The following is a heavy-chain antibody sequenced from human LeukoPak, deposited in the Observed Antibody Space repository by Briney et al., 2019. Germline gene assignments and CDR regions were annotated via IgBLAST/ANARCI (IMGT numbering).Heavy chain of an antibody. V-gene: IGHV1-18*01. Sequence: ASVKVSCKASGFAFNKYGFSWVRQAPGQGPEWLGWISAYDGRTNYAQNLQGRLTLTTDTSTTTAYMELRSLTSDDTAVYYCAREVGYCSGGSCYSYFDYWGQGTLVTVSS. D-gene: IGHD2-15*01. CDR1: GFAFNKYG. J-gene: IGHJ4*02. CDR2: ISAYDGRT. CDR3: AREVGYCSGGSCYSYFDY.